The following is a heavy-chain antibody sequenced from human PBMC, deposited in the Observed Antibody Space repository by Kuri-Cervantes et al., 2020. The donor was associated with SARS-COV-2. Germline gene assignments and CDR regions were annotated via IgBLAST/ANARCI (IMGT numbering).Heavy chain of an antibody. D-gene: IGHD2-2*01. Sequence: DSVKVSFKASGYTLTPNYFHWVSQAPGQGLEWMGWIKPNSGATNYGQRFQSRVNMTRDTSINTVYMEVTRLTSEDTAVYYCARGGCTSSSCYSASGDWIDPWGQGTRGTVS. V-gene: IGHV1-2*02. J-gene: IGHJ5*02. CDR2: IKPNSGAT. CDR1: GYTLTPNY. CDR3: ARGGCTSSSCYSASGDWIDP.